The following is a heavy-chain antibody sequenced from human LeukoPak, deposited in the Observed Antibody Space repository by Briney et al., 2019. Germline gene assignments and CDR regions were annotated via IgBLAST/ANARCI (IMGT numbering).Heavy chain of an antibody. CDR3: VKRPSESCSNGGCYFDS. D-gene: IGHD2-8*01. J-gene: IGHJ4*02. CDR1: VFTISSYA. V-gene: IGHV3-23*01. CDR2: ISGSGGCT. Sequence: GGSPRLSCAASVFTISSYAMICVRQAPGKGLEWVSAISGSGGCTYYADSVRGRFTISRDNSKNTLFLQMNSLRAEDTATYFCVKRPSESCSNGGCYFDSWGQGTLVTVSS.